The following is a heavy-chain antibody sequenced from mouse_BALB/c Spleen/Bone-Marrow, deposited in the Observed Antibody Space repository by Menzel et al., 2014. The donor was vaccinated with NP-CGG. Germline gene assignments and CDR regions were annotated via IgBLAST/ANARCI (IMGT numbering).Heavy chain of an antibody. J-gene: IGHJ1*01. Sequence: QVQLKESGPELVKPGASVKMSCKASGYTFTDYVISWVKQRTGQGLEWIGEIYPGSGSTYYNEKFKGKATLTADKSSNTAYMQLSSLTSEDSAVYFSARYYDYDWYFDVWGAGTTVTVSS. V-gene: IGHV1-77*01. D-gene: IGHD2-4*01. CDR2: IYPGSGST. CDR1: GYTFTDYV. CDR3: ARYYDYDWYFDV.